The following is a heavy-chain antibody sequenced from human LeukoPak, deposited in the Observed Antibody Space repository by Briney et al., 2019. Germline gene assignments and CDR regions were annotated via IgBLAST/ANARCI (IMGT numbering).Heavy chain of an antibody. CDR2: IYYSGST. J-gene: IGHJ1*01. V-gene: IGHV4-31*03. Sequence: SETLSLTCTVSGGSISSGGYYWSWIRQHPGKGLEWIGYIYYSGSTYYNPSLKSRVTISVDTSKNQFSLKLSSVTAADTAVYYCARGVSAVTQNPFQHWGQGTLVTDSS. CDR3: ARGVSAVTQNPFQH. CDR1: GGSISSGGYY. D-gene: IGHD4-17*01.